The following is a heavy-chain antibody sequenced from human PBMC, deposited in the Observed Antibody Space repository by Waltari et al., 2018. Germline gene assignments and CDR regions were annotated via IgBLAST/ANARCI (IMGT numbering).Heavy chain of an antibody. CDR2: NWYDGSKK. D-gene: IGHD6-19*01. J-gene: IGHJ3*01. CDR1: GFSFRLKG. CDR3: ARWRRTVSGTVAYDL. V-gene: IGHV3-33*01. Sequence: QVQLVESEGGVVQPGRPLRLSCAASGFSFRLKGMAWVRQAPGKGLEWVAVNWYDGSKKFYADSVKGRFTVSRDNSNNIAFLEMNSLRVEDTAVYYCARWRRTVSGTVAYDLWGQGTMVSVSS.